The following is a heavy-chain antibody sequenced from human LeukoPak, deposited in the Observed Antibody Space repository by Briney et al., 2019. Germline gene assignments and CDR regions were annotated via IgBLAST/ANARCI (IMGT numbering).Heavy chain of an antibody. CDR2: ISSSGSNI. V-gene: IGHV3-48*03. D-gene: IGHD3-10*01. J-gene: IGHJ4*02. CDR1: GFTFSSYE. CDR3: ARRRKYYGSGSYSDY. Sequence: GGSLRLSCAASGFTFSSYEMNWVRQAPGKGLEWVSYISSSGSNIKYADSVKGRFTISRGNAKNSVYLQMNSLRAEDTAVYYCARRRKYYGSGSYSDYWGQGTLVTVSS.